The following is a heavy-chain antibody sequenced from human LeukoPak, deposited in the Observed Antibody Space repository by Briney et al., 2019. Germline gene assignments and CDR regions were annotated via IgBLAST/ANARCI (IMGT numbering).Heavy chain of an antibody. V-gene: IGHV4-39*01. D-gene: IGHD3-10*01. Sequence: SETLSLTCTVSGGSISSSSYYWGWIRQPPGKGLEWIGSIYYSGSTYYNPSLKSRVTISVDTSKNQFSLKLSSVTAADTPVYYCARHRLDYYGSGSSPLYYYYMDVWGKGTTVTVSS. CDR2: IYYSGST. J-gene: IGHJ6*03. CDR1: GGSISSSSYY. CDR3: ARHRLDYYGSGSSPLYYYYMDV.